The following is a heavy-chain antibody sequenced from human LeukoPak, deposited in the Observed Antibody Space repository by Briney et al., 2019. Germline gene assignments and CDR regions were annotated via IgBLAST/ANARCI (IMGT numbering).Heavy chain of an antibody. J-gene: IGHJ4*02. CDR2: INPNSGGT. CDR1: GYTFTGYY. V-gene: IGHV1-2*02. Sequence: ASVKVSCKACGYTFTGYYMHWVRQAPGQGLEWMGWINPNSGGTNYAQKFQGRVTMTRDTSISTAYMELSRLRSDDTAVYYCARGGHLRFLEWLLSYWGQGTLVTVSS. D-gene: IGHD3-3*01. CDR3: ARGGHLRFLEWLLSY.